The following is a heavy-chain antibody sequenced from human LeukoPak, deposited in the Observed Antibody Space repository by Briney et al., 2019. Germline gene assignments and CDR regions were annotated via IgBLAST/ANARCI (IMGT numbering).Heavy chain of an antibody. V-gene: IGHV3-23*01. CDR1: GFSFGSHA. CDR2: ITENGADT. D-gene: IGHD3-22*01. CDR3: AKDPMYYYDSSATHYRGYFDY. J-gene: IGHJ4*02. Sequence: GGSLRLSCAAPGFSFGSHAMSWVRQAPGKGLEWVSSITENGADTFYADSVKGRFTISRDNSKNTLYLQMNSLRAEDTAVYYCAKDPMYYYDSSATHYRGYFDYWGQGTLVTVSS.